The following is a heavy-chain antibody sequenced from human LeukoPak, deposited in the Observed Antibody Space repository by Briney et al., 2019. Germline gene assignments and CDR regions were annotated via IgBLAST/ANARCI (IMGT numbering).Heavy chain of an antibody. J-gene: IGHJ4*02. CDR3: SRAAVTTSRPFDN. CDR2: INPSGGST. Sequence: ASVKVSCKASGYMFISYYIHWVRQAPGQGLEWMGIINPSGGSTTYAQKFQGRVTMTRDTSTNTAYIELSSLRSEDTAVYYCSRAAVTTSRPFDNWGQGTLVTVSS. V-gene: IGHV1-46*01. CDR1: GYMFISYY. D-gene: IGHD4-17*01.